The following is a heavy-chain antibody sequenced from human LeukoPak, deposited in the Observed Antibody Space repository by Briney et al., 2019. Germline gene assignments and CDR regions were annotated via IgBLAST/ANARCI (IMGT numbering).Heavy chain of an antibody. J-gene: IGHJ4*02. CDR1: GFTFSSYW. V-gene: IGHV3-74*01. CDR2: INTDGSST. CDR3: AKAVDTAMVTSDY. D-gene: IGHD5-18*01. Sequence: GGSLRLSCVASGFTFSSYWMHWVRHPPGKGLVWISRINTDGSSTTYADSVKGRFTISRDNSKNTLYLQMNSLRAEDTAVYYCAKAVDTAMVTSDYWGQGALVAVSS.